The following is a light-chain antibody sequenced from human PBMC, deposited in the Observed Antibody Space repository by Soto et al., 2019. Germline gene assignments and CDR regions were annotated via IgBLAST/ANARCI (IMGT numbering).Light chain of an antibody. CDR3: SLYTSSSSYV. J-gene: IGLJ1*01. V-gene: IGLV2-14*01. CDR1: SSDVGGYKY. CDR2: DVS. Sequence: QSALTQPASVSGSPGQSIAISCTGTSSDVGGYKYVSWYQQYPGKAPKLMIYDVSNRHSGVSDRFSVSKSGNTASLTISGLQSEDEADYYCSLYTSSSSYVFGTGTKVTVL.